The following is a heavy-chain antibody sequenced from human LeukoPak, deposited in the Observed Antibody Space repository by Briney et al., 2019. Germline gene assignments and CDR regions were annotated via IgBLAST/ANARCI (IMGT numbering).Heavy chain of an antibody. Sequence: SETLSLNCTVSGGSISSGGYYWSWIRQHPGKGLEWIGYIYYSGSTYCNPSLKSRVTISVDTSKNQCSLKLSSVTAADTAVYYCAREVISMVRGVILPYNWFDPWGQGTLVTVSS. CDR1: GGSISSGGYY. CDR3: AREVISMVRGVILPYNWFDP. D-gene: IGHD3-10*01. V-gene: IGHV4-31*03. J-gene: IGHJ5*02. CDR2: IYYSGST.